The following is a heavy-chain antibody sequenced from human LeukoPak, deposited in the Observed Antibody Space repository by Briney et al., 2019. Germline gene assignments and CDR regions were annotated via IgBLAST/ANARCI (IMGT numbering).Heavy chain of an antibody. CDR2: INHSGST. CDR3: ARVTSVALYYYYYYGMDV. D-gene: IGHD4-11*01. V-gene: IGHV4-34*01. J-gene: IGHJ6*02. CDR1: GGSFSVYY. Sequence: PSETLSLTCAVYGGSFSVYYWSWIRQPPGKGLEWIGEINHSGSTNYNPSLKSRVTISVDTSKNQFSLKLSSVTAADTAVYYCARVTSVALYYYYYYGMDVWGQGTTVTVSS.